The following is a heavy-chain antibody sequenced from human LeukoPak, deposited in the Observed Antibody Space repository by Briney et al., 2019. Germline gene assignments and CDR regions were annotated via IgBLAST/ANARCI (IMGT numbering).Heavy chain of an antibody. CDR1: GFSFSSYA. J-gene: IGHJ4*02. D-gene: IGHD2-8*01. V-gene: IGHV3-23*01. CDR2: ISGSGSGT. Sequence: GGSLRLSCAASGFSFSSYAVGWVRQAPGKWLEWVSSISGSGSGTYYADSVKGRFTISRDNSKNMLYLQMNSLRADDTAVYYCAKGVSGAKVFDYWGQGTLVAVSS. CDR3: AKGVSGAKVFDY.